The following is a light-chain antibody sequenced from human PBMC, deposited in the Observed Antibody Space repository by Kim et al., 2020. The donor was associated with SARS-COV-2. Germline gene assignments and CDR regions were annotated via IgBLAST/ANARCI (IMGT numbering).Light chain of an antibody. Sequence: KTVTISCTRSSGSIASNYVQWYKQRPGSAPTTVIYEDNQRPSGVPDLFSGSIDSSSNSASLTISGLKTEDEADYYCQSYDSSNPVVFGGGTQLTVL. J-gene: IGLJ2*01. CDR2: EDN. V-gene: IGLV6-57*03. CDR3: QSYDSSNPVV. CDR1: SGSIASNY.